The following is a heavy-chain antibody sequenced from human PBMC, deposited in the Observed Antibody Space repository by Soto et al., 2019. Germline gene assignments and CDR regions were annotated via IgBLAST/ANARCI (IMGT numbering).Heavy chain of an antibody. Sequence: PSETLSLTCAVYGGPFSGYYWSWIRQPPGKGLEWIGEINHSGSTNYNPSLKSRVTISVDTSKNQFSLKLSSVTAADTAVYYCARTHLWYTYYYYGMDVWGQGTTVTVSS. D-gene: IGHD5-18*01. CDR1: GGPFSGYY. J-gene: IGHJ6*02. CDR2: INHSGST. CDR3: ARTHLWYTYYYYGMDV. V-gene: IGHV4-34*01.